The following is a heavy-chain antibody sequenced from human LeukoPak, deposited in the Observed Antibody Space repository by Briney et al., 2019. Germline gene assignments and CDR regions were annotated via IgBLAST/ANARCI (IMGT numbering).Heavy chain of an antibody. CDR3: ARTDPTGWFDP. Sequence: SETLSLTCAVYGGSFSGYYWSWIRQPPGKGLEWIGEINRSGSTNYNPSLKSRVTISVDTSKNQFSLKLSSVTAADTAVYYCARTDPTGWFDPWGQGTLVTVSS. D-gene: IGHD1-14*01. CDR1: GGSFSGYY. J-gene: IGHJ5*02. CDR2: INRSGST. V-gene: IGHV4-34*01.